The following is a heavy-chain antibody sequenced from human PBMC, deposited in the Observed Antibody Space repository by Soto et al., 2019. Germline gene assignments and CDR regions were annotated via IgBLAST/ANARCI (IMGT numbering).Heavy chain of an antibody. CDR3: AKVSHDYSNYEPY. CDR2: ISGSGGST. Sequence: GGSLRLSCAASGFTFSSYSMSWVRQAPGKGLEWVSAISGSGGSTYYADSVKGRFTISRDNSKNTLYLQMNSLRAEDTAVYYCAKVSHDYSNYEPYWGQGTLVTVSS. D-gene: IGHD4-4*01. J-gene: IGHJ4*02. V-gene: IGHV3-23*01. CDR1: GFTFSSYS.